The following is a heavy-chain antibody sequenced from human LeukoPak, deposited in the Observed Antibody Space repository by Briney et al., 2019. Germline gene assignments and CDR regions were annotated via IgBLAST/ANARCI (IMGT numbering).Heavy chain of an antibody. CDR2: INPNSGGT. D-gene: IGHD2-15*01. CDR3: AKDRSGGSLGAFDI. CDR1: GYTFTVYY. V-gene: IGHV1-2*02. J-gene: IGHJ3*02. Sequence: ASVKVSCKASGYTFTVYYMHWVRQAPGQGLERMGWINPNSGGTNYAQKFQGRVTMTRDTAISTAYMELRRMRSDATAVYDCAKDRSGGSLGAFDIWGQGTIVTVSS.